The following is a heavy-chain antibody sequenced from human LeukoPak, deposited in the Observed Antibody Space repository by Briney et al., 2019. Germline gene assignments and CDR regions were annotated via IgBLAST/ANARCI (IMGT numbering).Heavy chain of an antibody. Sequence: SETLSLTCTVSGYSISSGYYWGWIRQPPGKGLEWIGSIYHSGRTFYNPSLKSRVTISVDTSKNQFSLKLSSVTAADTAVYYCARDTVTKVDYWGQGTLVTVSS. CDR1: GYSISSGYY. CDR2: IYHSGRT. V-gene: IGHV4-38-2*02. J-gene: IGHJ4*02. D-gene: IGHD4-17*01. CDR3: ARDTVTKVDY.